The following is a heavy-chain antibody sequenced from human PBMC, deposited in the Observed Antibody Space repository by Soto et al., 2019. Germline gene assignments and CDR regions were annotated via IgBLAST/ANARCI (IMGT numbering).Heavy chain of an antibody. D-gene: IGHD3-22*01. J-gene: IGHJ4*02. CDR3: ARQRRYYYDSSGYPDY. CDR1: GGSVTNTSYY. Sequence: QLRLQESGPRLVKPSETLSLTCDVSGGSVTNTSYYWGWIRQPPGKGLEWIGSVFYSGSTFYNPSCKSRATVSVDTSKNQSFLKLNSVTAADTAVYYCARQRRYYYDSSGYPDYWGQGTLVTVSP. CDR2: VFYSGST. V-gene: IGHV4-39*01.